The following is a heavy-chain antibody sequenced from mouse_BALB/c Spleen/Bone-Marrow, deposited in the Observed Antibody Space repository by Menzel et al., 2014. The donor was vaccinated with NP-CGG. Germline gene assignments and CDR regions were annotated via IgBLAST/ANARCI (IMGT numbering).Heavy chain of an antibody. CDR2: ISSGSSTI. CDR3: ARSPYDYAAMDY. Sequence: EVKVVESGGGLVQPGGSRKLSCAASGFTFSSFGMHWVRQAPEKGLEWVACISSGSSTIYYADTVKGRFTISRDNPKNTLFLQMTSLRSEDTAMYYCARSPYDYAAMDYWGQGTSVTVSS. V-gene: IGHV5-17*02. J-gene: IGHJ4*01. D-gene: IGHD2-4*01. CDR1: GFTFSSFG.